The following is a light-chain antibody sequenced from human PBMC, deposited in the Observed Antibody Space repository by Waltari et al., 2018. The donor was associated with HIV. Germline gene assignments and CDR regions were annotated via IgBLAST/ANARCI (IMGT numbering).Light chain of an antibody. J-gene: IGLJ2*01. CDR2: DDS. CDR1: TIAGRK. Sequence: YVLTQPPSVSVAPGQTARIPCGGDTIAGRKVPWYQRRPGQAPALVVFDDSDRPSGIPERFSGSISGNTATLIISRVEDGDEADYYCQVWDESNEQVVFGGGTRLTVL. V-gene: IGLV3-21*02. CDR3: QVWDESNEQVV.